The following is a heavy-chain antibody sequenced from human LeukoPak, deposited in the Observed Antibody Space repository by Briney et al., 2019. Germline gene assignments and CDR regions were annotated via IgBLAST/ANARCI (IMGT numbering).Heavy chain of an antibody. CDR3: ARGGSNYGDFYY. CDR2: INGDGSST. V-gene: IGHV3-74*01. CDR1: GLSFTTYW. Sequence: SGGSLRLSCAASGLSFTTYWMHWVRQAPGEGLVWVSRINGDGSSTNYADSVKGRFTISRDNAKNTLYLQMNSLRAEDTAMYYCARGGSNYGDFYYWGQGTLVTVPS. J-gene: IGHJ4*02. D-gene: IGHD4-11*01.